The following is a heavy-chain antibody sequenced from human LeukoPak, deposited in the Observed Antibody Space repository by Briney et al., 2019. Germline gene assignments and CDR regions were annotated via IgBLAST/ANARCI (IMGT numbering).Heavy chain of an antibody. V-gene: IGHV3-21*01. Sequence: GSLRLSCVASGVPFSSYSMNRVRQAPGKGLERVSSISSSSSYIYYADSVKGRFTFSRDNAKNSLYLQMNSLRAEDTAVYYCASSILVLSPFAWGQGTLVTVSP. D-gene: IGHD2-2*01. CDR1: GVPFSSYS. CDR2: ISSSSSYI. J-gene: IGHJ5*02. CDR3: ASSILVLSPFA.